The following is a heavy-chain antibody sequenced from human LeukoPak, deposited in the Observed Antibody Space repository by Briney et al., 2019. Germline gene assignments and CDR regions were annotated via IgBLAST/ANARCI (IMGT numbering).Heavy chain of an antibody. CDR3: ARDLAWGAFDY. J-gene: IGHJ4*02. V-gene: IGHV3-23*01. CDR2: ISPRGGGT. D-gene: IGHD7-27*01. CDR1: GFTFSNYG. Sequence: GGSLRLSCAASGFTFSNYGMNWVRQAPGKGLEWLSGISPRGGGTYYADSVKGRFTISRDDSKNTLSLQMNSLRVEDTAVYYCARDLAWGAFDYWGQGTLVTVSS.